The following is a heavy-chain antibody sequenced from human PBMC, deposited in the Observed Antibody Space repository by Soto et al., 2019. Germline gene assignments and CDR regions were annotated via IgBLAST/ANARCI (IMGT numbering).Heavy chain of an antibody. Sequence: QVQLVQSGAEVKKPGASVKVSCKASGYTFTSYDINWVRQATGQGLEWMGWMNPNSGNTGYAQKFRGRVTMTRNSSISTAYMELSSLRSEDTTVYYCARERTGTTSMDVWGQGTTVTVSS. D-gene: IGHD1-1*01. V-gene: IGHV1-8*01. J-gene: IGHJ6*02. CDR2: MNPNSGNT. CDR3: ARERTGTTSMDV. CDR1: GYTFTSYD.